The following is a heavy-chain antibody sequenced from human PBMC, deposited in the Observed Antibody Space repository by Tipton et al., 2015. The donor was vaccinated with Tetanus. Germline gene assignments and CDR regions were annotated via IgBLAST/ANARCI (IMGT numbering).Heavy chain of an antibody. Sequence: QLVQSGAEMKKPGASVKVSCKASGYTFTGYYIYWVRQATGQGLEWMGWIDPNSGGTVYAQKFQGRVTMTRDTSISTAYMELRSLRFDDTAVYYCARQADNWFDPWGQGTLVVVSS. J-gene: IGHJ5*02. CDR3: ARQADNWFDP. V-gene: IGHV1-2*02. CDR1: GYTFTGYY. CDR2: IDPNSGGT.